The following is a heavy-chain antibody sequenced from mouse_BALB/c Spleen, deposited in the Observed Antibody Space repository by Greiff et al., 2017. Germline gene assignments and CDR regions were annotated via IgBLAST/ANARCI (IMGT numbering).Heavy chain of an antibody. J-gene: IGHJ2*01. D-gene: IGHD1-1*01. V-gene: IGHV1S56*01. CDR2: IYPGNVNT. CDR3: AIITTGYFDY. CDR1: GYTFTSYY. Sequence: QVQLQQSGPELVKPGASVRISCKASGYTFTSYYIHWVKQRPGQGLEWIGWIYPGNVNTKYNEKFKGKATLTADKSSSTAYMQLSSLTSVDSAVYFCAIITTGYFDYWGQGTTLTVSS.